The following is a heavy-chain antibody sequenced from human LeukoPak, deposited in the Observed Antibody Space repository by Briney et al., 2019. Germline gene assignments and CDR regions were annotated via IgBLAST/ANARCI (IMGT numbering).Heavy chain of an antibody. CDR1: GFTFSNYP. V-gene: IGHV3-64*01. J-gene: IGHJ6*02. CDR3: ARSSSTTNYYYGMDV. D-gene: IGHD2-2*01. Sequence: PGGSLRLSCAASGFTFSNYPMHWVRQAPGTGLEYVSAISSNGGSTYYANSVKGRFTISRDNSKNTLYLQVGSLRVEDMAVYYCARSSSTTNYYYGMDVWGQGTTVTVSS. CDR2: ISSNGGST.